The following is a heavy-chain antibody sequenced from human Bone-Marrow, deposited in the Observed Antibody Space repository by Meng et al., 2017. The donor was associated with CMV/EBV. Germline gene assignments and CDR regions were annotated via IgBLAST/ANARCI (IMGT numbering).Heavy chain of an antibody. V-gene: IGHV4-39*01. J-gene: IGHJ4*02. CDR1: GGPISSSSYY. CDR3: ARMWELQGAFDY. D-gene: IGHD1-26*01. Sequence: SETLSFTCTAPGGPISSSSYYWGWIRQPPGKGLEWIGSIYYSGGTYYNPSLKGRVTISVDTSKNQFSLKLSSVTAADTAVYYCARMWELQGAFDYWGQGTLVTVSS. CDR2: IYYSGGT.